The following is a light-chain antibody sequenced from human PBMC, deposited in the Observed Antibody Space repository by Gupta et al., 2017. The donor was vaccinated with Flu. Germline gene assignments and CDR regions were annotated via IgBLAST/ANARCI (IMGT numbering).Light chain of an antibody. CDR3: VLYMGSGSWV. V-gene: IGLV8-61*01. CDR2: STN. J-gene: IGLJ3*02. Sequence: QTVVTQAPSFSVSPGGTVTLTCGLSSGSVSTNYYPSWYQQTPGQAPRTLIYSTNTRSSGVPDRFSGSILGNKAALTITGAQADDESDYYCVLYMGSGSWVFGGGTKLTVL. CDR1: SGSVSTNYY.